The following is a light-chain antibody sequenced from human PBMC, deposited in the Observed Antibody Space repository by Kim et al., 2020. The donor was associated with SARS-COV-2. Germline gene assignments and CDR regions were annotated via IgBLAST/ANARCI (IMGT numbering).Light chain of an antibody. CDR3: QSYANYNLV. CDR2: EDY. CDR1: NGGIAGNY. V-gene: IGLV6-57*03. Sequence: GKTVTISCSLSNGGIAGNYVQWYQQRPGSATTTIISEDYHIPSGVPDRFSGSIDNSSNSAPLTIAGLTTEDQADYYCQSYANYNLVFGGGTQLTVL. J-gene: IGLJ3*02.